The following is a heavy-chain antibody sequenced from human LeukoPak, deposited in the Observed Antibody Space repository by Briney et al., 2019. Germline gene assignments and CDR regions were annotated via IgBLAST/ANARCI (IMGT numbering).Heavy chain of an antibody. CDR1: GFTFSGYS. J-gene: IGHJ4*02. V-gene: IGHV3-48*01. CDR2: ITSSSSAK. Sequence: GGSLRLSCAASGFTFSGYSMNWVRQAPGKGLEWVSYITSSSSAKYYADSVKGRFTISRDNAKNSLYLQMNSLRAEDTAVYYCARVRGSYHFDYWGQGTLVTVSS. D-gene: IGHD1-26*01. CDR3: ARVRGSYHFDY.